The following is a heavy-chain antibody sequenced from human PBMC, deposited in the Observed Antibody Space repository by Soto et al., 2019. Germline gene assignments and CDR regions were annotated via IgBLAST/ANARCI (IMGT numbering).Heavy chain of an antibody. D-gene: IGHD3-3*01. CDR3: ARSVGITIFGVVMVPTRRFDP. Sequence: SGHTLVNPTQTLTLTCTFSGFSLSTSAMCVSWIRQPPGKALEWLALIDWDDDKYYSTSLKTRLTISKDTSKNQVVLTMTNMDPVDTATYYCARSVGITIFGVVMVPTRRFDPWGQGTLVTVSS. J-gene: IGHJ5*02. CDR2: IDWDDDK. V-gene: IGHV2-70*01. CDR1: GFSLSTSAMC.